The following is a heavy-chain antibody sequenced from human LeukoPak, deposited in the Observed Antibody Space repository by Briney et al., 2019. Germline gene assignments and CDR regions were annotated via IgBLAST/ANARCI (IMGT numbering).Heavy chain of an antibody. V-gene: IGHV4-59*12. J-gene: IGHJ6*03. D-gene: IGHD5-12*01. Sequence: PSETLSLTCTVSGGSISSYYWSWVRQPPGKGLEWIGYIYYSGSTNYNPSLKSRVTISVDTSKNQFSLKLSSVTAADTAAYYCARVVAPFTYYYYYYMDVWGKGTTVTVSS. CDR2: IYYSGST. CDR3: ARVVAPFTYYYYYYMDV. CDR1: GGSISSYY.